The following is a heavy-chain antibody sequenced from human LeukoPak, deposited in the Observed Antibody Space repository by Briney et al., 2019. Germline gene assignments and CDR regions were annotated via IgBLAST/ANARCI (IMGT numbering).Heavy chain of an antibody. Sequence: ASVKVSCKASGYTFTDYYMHWVRQAPGQGLEWMGWINPNSGGTNYAQKFQGRVTMTRDTSISTAYMELSRLRSDDTAVYYCARAGIRSSSSYHYYYYMDVWGKGTTVTVSS. CDR1: GYTFTDYY. CDR2: INPNSGGT. V-gene: IGHV1-2*02. CDR3: ARAGIRSSSSYHYYYYMDV. J-gene: IGHJ6*03. D-gene: IGHD6-6*01.